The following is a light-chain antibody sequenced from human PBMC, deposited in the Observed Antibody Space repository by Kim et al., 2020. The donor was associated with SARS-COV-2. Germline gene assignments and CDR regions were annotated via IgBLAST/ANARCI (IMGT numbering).Light chain of an antibody. CDR1: SSDVGSYNL. Sequence: HSALTQPASVSGSPGQSITISCTGTSSDVGSYNLVSWYQQHPGKAPKLMIYEVSKRPSGVSNRFSGSKSGNTASLTISGLQAEDEADYYCCSYVVFG. CDR2: EVS. V-gene: IGLV2-23*02. CDR3: CSYVV. J-gene: IGLJ2*01.